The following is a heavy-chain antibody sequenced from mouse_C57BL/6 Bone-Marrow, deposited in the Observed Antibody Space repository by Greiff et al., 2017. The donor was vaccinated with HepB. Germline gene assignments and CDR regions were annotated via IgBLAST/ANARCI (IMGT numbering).Heavy chain of an antibody. J-gene: IGHJ2*01. CDR1: GYTFTSYW. CDR3: ARRTAQTGY. CDR2: IDPSDSYT. V-gene: IGHV1-50*01. D-gene: IGHD3-2*02. Sequence: QVQLQQPGAELVKPGASVKLSCKASGYTFTSYWMQWVKQRPGQGLEWIGEIDPSDSYTNYNQKFKGKATLTVDTSSSTAYMQLSSLTSEDSAVYYCARRTAQTGYWGQGTTLTVSS.